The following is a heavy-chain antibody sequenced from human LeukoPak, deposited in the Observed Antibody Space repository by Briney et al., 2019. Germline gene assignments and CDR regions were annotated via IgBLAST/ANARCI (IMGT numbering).Heavy chain of an antibody. CDR2: ITKSGDQT. CDR1: GITFSNSA. CDR3: VKSAGKDGYRDVFDI. Sequence: GGCLRLSCVPSGITFSNSALSWVRQAPGKGLEWVSTITKSGDQTHYADSVRGLFTISRDIFKNTLYLQMNSLRAEDTAVYHCVKSAGKDGYRDVFDIWGQGTVVTVSS. V-gene: IGHV3-23*01. J-gene: IGHJ3*02. D-gene: IGHD5-24*01.